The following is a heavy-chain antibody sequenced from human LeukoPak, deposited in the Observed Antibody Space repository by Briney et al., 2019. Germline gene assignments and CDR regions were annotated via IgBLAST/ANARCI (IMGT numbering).Heavy chain of an antibody. J-gene: IGHJ3*02. CDR2: IYTSGST. CDR3: ARALSWRAFDI. CDR1: GGSISSGSYY. Sequence: SETLSLTCTVSGGSISSGSYYWSWIRQPAGKGLEWIGRIYTSGSTNYNPSLKSRVTISVDKSKNQFSLKLSSVTAADTAVYYCARALSWRAFDIWGQGTMVTVSS. V-gene: IGHV4-61*02.